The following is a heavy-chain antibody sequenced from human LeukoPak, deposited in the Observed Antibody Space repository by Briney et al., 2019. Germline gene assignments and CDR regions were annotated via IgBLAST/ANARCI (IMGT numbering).Heavy chain of an antibody. V-gene: IGHV1-69*13. CDR2: IIPIFGTA. D-gene: IGHD6-19*01. J-gene: IGHJ1*01. CDR3: ARDNGYSSGWYLMGYFQH. CDR1: GGTFSSYA. Sequence: ASVKVSCKASGGTFSSYAISWVRQAPGQGLEWMGGIIPIFGTANYAQKFQGRVTITADESTSTAYMELSSLRSEDTAVYYCARDNGYSSGWYLMGYFQHWGKGTLVTVSS.